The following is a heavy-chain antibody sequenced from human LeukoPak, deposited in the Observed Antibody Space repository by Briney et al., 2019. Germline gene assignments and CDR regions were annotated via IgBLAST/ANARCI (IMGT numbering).Heavy chain of an antibody. CDR3: AKVLYGDPYFGD. Sequence: QTGGSLRLSCAASGFTFSSYGMHWVRQAPGKGLEWVAFIRYDGNDKYHADSVKGRFTISRDNSKNTLSLQMNSLRGDDTAVYYCAKVLYGDPYFGDWGQGTLVTVSS. D-gene: IGHD4-17*01. CDR2: IRYDGNDK. J-gene: IGHJ4*02. V-gene: IGHV3-30*02. CDR1: GFTFSSYG.